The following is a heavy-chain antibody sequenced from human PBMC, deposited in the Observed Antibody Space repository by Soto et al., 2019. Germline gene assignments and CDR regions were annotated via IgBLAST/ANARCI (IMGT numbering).Heavy chain of an antibody. CDR1: GGTFSSYA. V-gene: IGHV1-69*13. Sequence: ASVKVSCKASGGTFSSYAISWVRQAPGQGQKRKEKIIPIFDTANYAQKFQSRIKITEDESTSTAYMELSSLRSEDTAVYYCARAFYGYGDYSTNGYYYYYYGMDVWGQETTVTVSS. J-gene: IGHJ6*02. CDR3: ARAFYGYGDYSTNGYYYYYYGMDV. D-gene: IGHD4-17*01. CDR2: IIPIFDTA.